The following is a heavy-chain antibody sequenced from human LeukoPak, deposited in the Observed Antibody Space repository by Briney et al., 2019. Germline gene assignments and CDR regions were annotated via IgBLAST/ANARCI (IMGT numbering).Heavy chain of an antibody. CDR2: ISSNGGST. CDR1: GFTFSSYA. CDR3: ARAISHDYSNLHWFDP. J-gene: IGHJ5*02. Sequence: QSGGSLRLSCAASGFTFSSYAMHWVRQAPGKGLEYVSAISSNGGSTYYANSVKGRFTISRDNSKNTLYLQMGSLRAEDMAVYYCARAISHDYSNLHWFDPWGQGTLVTVSS. V-gene: IGHV3-64*01. D-gene: IGHD4-11*01.